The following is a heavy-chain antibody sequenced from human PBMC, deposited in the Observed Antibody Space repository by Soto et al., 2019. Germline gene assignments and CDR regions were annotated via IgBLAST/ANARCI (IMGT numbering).Heavy chain of an antibody. V-gene: IGHV4-59*08. CDR3: AGWGGAFDI. D-gene: IGHD7-27*01. J-gene: IGHJ3*02. CDR2: IYYSGST. CDR1: GGSISSYY. Sequence: SETLSLTCTVSGGSISSYYWSWIRQPPGKGLEWIGYIYYSGSTNYNPSLKSRVTISVDTSKNQFSLKLSSVTAADTAVYYCAGWGGAFDIWGRGTMVT.